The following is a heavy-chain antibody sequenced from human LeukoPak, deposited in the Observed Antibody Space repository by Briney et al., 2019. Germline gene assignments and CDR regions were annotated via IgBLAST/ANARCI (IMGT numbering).Heavy chain of an antibody. CDR2: IYYSGST. D-gene: IGHD6-19*01. V-gene: IGHV4-39*07. CDR3: ARDNTPRRSAVAGRKDAFDI. Sequence: SETLSLTCTVSGGSISSSSYYWGWIRQPPGKGLEWIGSIYYSGSTYYNPSLKSRVTISVDTSKNQFSLKLSSVTAADTAVYYCARDNTPRRSAVAGRKDAFDIWGQGTMVTVSS. CDR1: GGSISSSSYY. J-gene: IGHJ3*02.